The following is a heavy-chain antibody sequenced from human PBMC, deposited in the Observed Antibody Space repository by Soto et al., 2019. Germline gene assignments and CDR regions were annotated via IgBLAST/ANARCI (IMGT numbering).Heavy chain of an antibody. D-gene: IGHD3-16*01. CDR3: AKGGGYYYYYMDV. CDR1: GFTFSSYA. J-gene: IGHJ6*03. Sequence: EVQLLESGGGLVQPGGSLRLSCAASGFTFSSYAMSWVRQAPGKGLEWVSAISGSGGSTYYADSVKGRFTISRDNSKNTLYLQMNSLRAEDTPVYYCAKGGGYYYYYMDVWGKGTTVTVSS. CDR2: ISGSGGST. V-gene: IGHV3-23*01.